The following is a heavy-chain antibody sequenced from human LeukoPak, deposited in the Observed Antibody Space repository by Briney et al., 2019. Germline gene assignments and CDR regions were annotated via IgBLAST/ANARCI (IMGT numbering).Heavy chain of an antibody. V-gene: IGHV4-31*03. D-gene: IGHD6-13*01. CDR3: ARVSPLGMAAAGHFEY. J-gene: IGHJ4*02. CDR2: IYYSGST. Sequence: SETLSLTCTVSGGSISSGGYYWSWIRQHPGKGLEWIGYIYYSGSTYYNPSLKSRVTISVDTSKNQFSLKLSSVTAADTAVYYCARVSPLGMAAAGHFEYWGQGTLVTVSS. CDR1: GGSISSGGYY.